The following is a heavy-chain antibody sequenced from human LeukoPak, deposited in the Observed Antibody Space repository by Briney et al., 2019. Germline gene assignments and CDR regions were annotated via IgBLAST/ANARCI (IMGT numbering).Heavy chain of an antibody. D-gene: IGHD5-24*01. V-gene: IGHV4-59*01. Sequence: SETLSLTCTVSGGSISNYYWSWIRQPPGKGLEWIGYIHYSGSTNYNPSLKSRVTISVDTSKNQFSLKLSSVTAADTAVYYCARGDGYNPNWFDPWGQGTLVTVSS. CDR3: ARGDGYNPNWFDP. CDR2: IHYSGST. CDR1: GGSISNYY. J-gene: IGHJ5*02.